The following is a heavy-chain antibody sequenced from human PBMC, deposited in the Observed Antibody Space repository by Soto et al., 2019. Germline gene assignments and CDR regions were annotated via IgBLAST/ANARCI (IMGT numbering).Heavy chain of an antibody. CDR3: ALGYCSSTSCYDTSTGWFDP. V-gene: IGHV4-31*03. D-gene: IGHD2-2*01. Sequence: QVQLQESGPGLVKPSQTLSLTCTVSGGSISSGGYYWSWIRQHPGKGLEWIGYIYYSGSTYYNPSLKSRVTISVDTSNNQFSLKLSSVTAADTAVYYCALGYCSSTSCYDTSTGWFDPWGQGTLVTVSS. J-gene: IGHJ5*02. CDR1: GGSISSGGYY. CDR2: IYYSGST.